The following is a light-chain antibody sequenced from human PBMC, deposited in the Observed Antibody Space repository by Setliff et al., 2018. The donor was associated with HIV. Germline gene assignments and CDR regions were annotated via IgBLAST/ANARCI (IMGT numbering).Light chain of an antibody. CDR2: VNI. Sequence: VLTQPPSVSGAPGQRVTISCTGSSSNIGAGYDVHWYQQLPGTAPKLLIYVNINRPSGVPDRFSGSKSGTSASLAITGLQAEDEADYYCQSYDSSLSGSYVFGTGTKGTVL. CDR1: SSNIGAGYD. CDR3: QSYDSSLSGSYV. V-gene: IGLV1-40*01. J-gene: IGLJ1*01.